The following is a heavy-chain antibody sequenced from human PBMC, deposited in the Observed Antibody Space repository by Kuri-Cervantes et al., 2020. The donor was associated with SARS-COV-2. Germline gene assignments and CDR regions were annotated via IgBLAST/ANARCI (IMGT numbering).Heavy chain of an antibody. CDR2: ISSSSSTT. CDR3: AREMKEGAVMGAFDI. Sequence: GGSLRLSCAASGFTFNSYSMNWVRQAPGKGPEWVSYISSSSSTTYYADSVKGRFTISRDNSKNTLYLQMNSLRAEDTAVYYCAREMKEGAVMGAFDIWGQGTMVTVSS. J-gene: IGHJ3*02. V-gene: IGHV3-48*01. D-gene: IGHD1-26*01. CDR1: GFTFNSYS.